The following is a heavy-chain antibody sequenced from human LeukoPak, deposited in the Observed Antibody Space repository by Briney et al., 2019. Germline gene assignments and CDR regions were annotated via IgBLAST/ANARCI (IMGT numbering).Heavy chain of an antibody. CDR3: ARDPYGARGGAFDI. V-gene: IGHV3-48*04. D-gene: IGHD2-21*01. Sequence: HPGGSLRLSCAASGFTFSSYSMNWVRQAPGKGLEWVSYISSSSSTIYYADSVKGRFTISRDNAKNSLYLQMNSLRAEDTAVYYCARDPYGARGGAFDIWGQGTMVTVSS. CDR1: GFTFSSYS. CDR2: ISSSSSTI. J-gene: IGHJ3*02.